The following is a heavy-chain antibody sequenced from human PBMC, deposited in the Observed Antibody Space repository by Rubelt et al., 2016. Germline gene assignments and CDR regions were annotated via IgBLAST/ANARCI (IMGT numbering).Heavy chain of an antibody. CDR2: INHSGST. Sequence: QLQLQESGPGLVKPSETLSLTCTVSGGSISSSSYYWGWIRQPPGKGLEWIGEINHSGSTNYNPSLKSRVTISVDTSKNQFSLKLSSVTAADTAVYYCARGRLWGVYYYYYMDVWGKGTTVTVSS. D-gene: IGHD3-16*01. V-gene: IGHV4-39*07. CDR3: ARGRLWGVYYYYYMDV. CDR1: GGSISSSSYY. J-gene: IGHJ6*03.